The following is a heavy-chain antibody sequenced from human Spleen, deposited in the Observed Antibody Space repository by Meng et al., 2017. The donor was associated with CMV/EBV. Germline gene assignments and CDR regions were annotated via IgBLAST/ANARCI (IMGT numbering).Heavy chain of an antibody. CDR3: ARDYYGSGSYGYYYGMDV. Sequence: GSLRLSCTVSGSSISSNNWWSWVRQPPGKGLEWIGEIYHSGSTNYIPSLKSRVTISVDKSKNQFSLKLTSVTAADTAVYYCARDYYGSGSYGYYYGMDVWGQGTTVTVSS. CDR1: GSSISSNNW. CDR2: IYHSGST. V-gene: IGHV4-4*02. J-gene: IGHJ6*02. D-gene: IGHD3-10*01.